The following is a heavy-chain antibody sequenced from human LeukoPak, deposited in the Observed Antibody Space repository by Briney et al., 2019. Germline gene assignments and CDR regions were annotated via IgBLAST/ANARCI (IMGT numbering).Heavy chain of an antibody. CDR2: IYYSGST. D-gene: IGHD2-8*01. J-gene: IGHJ5*02. Sequence: PSETLSLTCTVSGGSISSYYWSWIRQPPGKGLEWIGYIYYSGSTNYNPSLKSRVTISVDTSKNQFSLKLSSVTAADTAVYHCARGPLGYCTNGVCYAGWFDPWGQGTLVTVSS. CDR3: ARGPLGYCTNGVCYAGWFDP. CDR1: GGSISSYY. V-gene: IGHV4-59*01.